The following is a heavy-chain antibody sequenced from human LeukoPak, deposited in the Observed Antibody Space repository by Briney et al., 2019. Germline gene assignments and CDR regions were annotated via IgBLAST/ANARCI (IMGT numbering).Heavy chain of an antibody. CDR3: ARAVLSYYYDSSGYSGVDY. V-gene: IGHV1-18*01. CDR1: GYTFTSYG. CDR2: ISAYNGNT. D-gene: IGHD3-22*01. Sequence: ASVKVSCKASGYTFTSYGISWVRQAPGQGLEWMGWISAYNGNTNYAQKLQGRVTMTTDTSTSTAYMELRRLRSDDTAVYYCARAVLSYYYDSSGYSGVDYWGQGTLVTVSS. J-gene: IGHJ4*02.